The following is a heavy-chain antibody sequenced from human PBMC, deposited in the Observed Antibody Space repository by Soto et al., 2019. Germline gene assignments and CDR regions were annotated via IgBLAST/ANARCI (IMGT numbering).Heavy chain of an antibody. J-gene: IGHJ6*03. D-gene: IGHD3-9*01. CDR3: ARDSGYYDIRAPLSYYYYYYMDV. Sequence: QVQLQESGPGLVKPSETLSLTCTVSGGSISSYYWSWIRQPPGKGLEWIGYIYYSGSTNYNPSLKSRVTISVDTSKNQFSLKLSSVTAADTAVYYCARDSGYYDIRAPLSYYYYYYMDVWGKGTTVTVSS. CDR2: IYYSGST. V-gene: IGHV4-59*01. CDR1: GGSISSYY.